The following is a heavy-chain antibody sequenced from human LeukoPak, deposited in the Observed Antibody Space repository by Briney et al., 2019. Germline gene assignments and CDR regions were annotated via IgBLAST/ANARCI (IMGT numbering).Heavy chain of an antibody. CDR1: GGSISSGSYC. D-gene: IGHD3-9*01. Sequence: RTSETLSLTCTVSGGSISSGSYCWSWIRQPAGKGLEWIGHIHTSGNTNYNPSLKSRVTISVDTSKNQFSLKLSSVTAADTAVYYCARFLAGTRHFHFYYYMDVWGKGTTVTISS. CDR2: IHTSGNT. V-gene: IGHV4-61*09. J-gene: IGHJ6*03. CDR3: ARFLAGTRHFHFYYYMDV.